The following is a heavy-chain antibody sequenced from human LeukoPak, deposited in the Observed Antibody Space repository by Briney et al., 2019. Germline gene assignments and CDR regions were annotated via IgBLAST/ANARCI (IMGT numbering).Heavy chain of an antibody. CDR1: GGSISSYY. V-gene: IGHV4-59*01. Sequence: PSETLSLTCTVSGGSISSYYWSWIRQPPGKGLEWIGYIYYSGRTNYNPSLQSRLTLSVDTSKNQFSLKLRSVTAADTAVYYWARFGRQTPVVPPYFDYWGQGTLVTVSS. D-gene: IGHD4-23*01. CDR3: ARFGRQTPVVPPYFDY. J-gene: IGHJ4*02. CDR2: IYYSGRT.